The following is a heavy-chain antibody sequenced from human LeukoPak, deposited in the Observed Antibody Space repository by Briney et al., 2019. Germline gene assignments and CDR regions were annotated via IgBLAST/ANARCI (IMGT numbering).Heavy chain of an antibody. CDR3: ARGRLDTMVRGVYYNDY. J-gene: IGHJ4*02. CDR2: INHSGST. Sequence: SETLSLTCAVYGGSFSGYYWSWIRQPPGKGLEWIGEINHSGSTNYNPSLKSRVTISVDTSKIQFSLKLSSVTAADTAVYYCARGRLDTMVRGVYYNDYWGQGTLVTVSS. D-gene: IGHD3-10*01. V-gene: IGHV4-34*01. CDR1: GGSFSGYY.